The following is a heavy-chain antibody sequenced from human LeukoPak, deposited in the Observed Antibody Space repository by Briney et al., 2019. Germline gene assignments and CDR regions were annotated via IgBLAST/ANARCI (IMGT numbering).Heavy chain of an antibody. J-gene: IGHJ4*02. CDR1: GGSISSYY. CDR3: ARGFHSSGWYAKYYFGY. Sequence: PSETLSLXCTVSGGSISSYYWSWSRQPPGKGLEWIGYIYYSGSTNYNPSLKSRVTISVDTSKNQFSLKLSSVTAADTAVYYCARGFHSSGWYAKYYFGYWGQGTLVTVSS. V-gene: IGHV4-59*01. CDR2: IYYSGST. D-gene: IGHD6-19*01.